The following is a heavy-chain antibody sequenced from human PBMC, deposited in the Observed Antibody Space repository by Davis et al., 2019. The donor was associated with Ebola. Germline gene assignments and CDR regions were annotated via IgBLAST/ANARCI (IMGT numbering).Heavy chain of an antibody. CDR1: GGSISSYY. J-gene: IGHJ6*03. CDR2: IYTSGST. CDR3: ARAPPPRYMDV. V-gene: IGHV4-4*07. Sequence: PGGSLRLSCTVSGGSISSYYWSWIRQPAGKGLEWIGRIYTSGSTNYNPSPKSRVTMSVDTSKNQFSLKLRSVTAADTAVYYCARAPPPRYMDVWGKGTTVTVSS.